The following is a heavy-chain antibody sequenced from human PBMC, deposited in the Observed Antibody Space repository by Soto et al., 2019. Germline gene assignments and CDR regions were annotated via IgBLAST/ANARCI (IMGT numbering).Heavy chain of an antibody. Sequence: QVQLVQSGGEVKKPGASVKLSCTASGYTFTSYGISWVRQAPGQGLEWMGWISAYNGKTNYAQNVHGTVTMTSDTATRTAYMDLRSLRSADAAVYYCAGGGDVNNYHGMDVWGQGTTVTVSS. CDR2: ISAYNGKT. CDR3: AGGGDVNNYHGMDV. V-gene: IGHV1-18*01. CDR1: GYTFTSYG. J-gene: IGHJ6*02. D-gene: IGHD5-12*01.